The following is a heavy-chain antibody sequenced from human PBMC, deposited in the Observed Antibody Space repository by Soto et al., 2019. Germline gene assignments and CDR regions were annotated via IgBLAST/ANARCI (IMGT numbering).Heavy chain of an antibody. V-gene: IGHV1-69*12. CDR2: IIPMFGTA. CDR1: GGTFSTYA. CDR3: ASGIQLWLRRINNGYSG. D-gene: IGHD5-18*01. Sequence: QVQLVQSGAEVKKPESSVKVSCKAPGGTFSTYAISWVRQAPGQGLEWMGGIIPMFGTAKYAQRFPDRVTITADESTTTVYMERSSLRSEDTAVYFCASGIQLWLRRINNGYSGWGQGTLVTVSS. J-gene: IGHJ4*02.